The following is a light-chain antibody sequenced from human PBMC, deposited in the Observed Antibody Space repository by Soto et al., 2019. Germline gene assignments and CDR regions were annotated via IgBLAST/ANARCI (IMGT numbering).Light chain of an antibody. J-gene: IGKJ2*02. Sequence: EIVMTQSPATLSVSPGERATLSCRASQSVSSNLAWYQQKPGQAPRLLIYGASARATGFPVRFSGSGSGTEFTLTISSLQSEDFALYFCQQYNNWLSTFGQGTKLEIK. CDR2: GAS. CDR3: QQYNNWLST. CDR1: QSVSSN. V-gene: IGKV3-15*01.